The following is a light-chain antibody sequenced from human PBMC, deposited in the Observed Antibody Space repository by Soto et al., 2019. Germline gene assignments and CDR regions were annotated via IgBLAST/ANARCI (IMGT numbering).Light chain of an antibody. V-gene: IGKV3-20*01. J-gene: IGKJ1*01. CDR2: GAS. CDR1: QTIGTY. Sequence: EIVLTPSPDTLSLSPGDRATLSCRASQTIGTYLAWYQQKPGRTPRLLIFGASIRATGIPDRFIGSGSETDFTLSISRLEPEDFAVYYCHQYGGSSWTFGPGTKV. CDR3: HQYGGSSWT.